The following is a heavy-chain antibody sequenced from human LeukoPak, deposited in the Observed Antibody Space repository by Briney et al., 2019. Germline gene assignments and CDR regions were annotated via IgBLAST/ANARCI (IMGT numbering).Heavy chain of an antibody. CDR3: ARVVGSWGMYYYMDV. CDR2: IYTSGST. CDR1: GGSISSYY. J-gene: IGHJ6*03. Sequence: SETLSLTCTVSGGSISSYYWSWIRQPAGKGLEWIGRIYTSGSTNYNPSLKGRVTMSVDTSKNQFSLKLSSVTAADTAVYYCARVVGSWGMYYYMDVWGKGTTVTVSS. D-gene: IGHD6-13*01. V-gene: IGHV4-4*07.